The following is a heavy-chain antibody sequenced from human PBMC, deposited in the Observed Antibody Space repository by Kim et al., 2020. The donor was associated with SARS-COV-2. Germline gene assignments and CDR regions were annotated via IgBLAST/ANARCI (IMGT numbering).Heavy chain of an antibody. Sequence: TPSLKIRDTITVDTSKNQVSLKLSSVTAADTAVYYCARGVYSGYDFDYWGQGTLVTVSS. V-gene: IGHV4-31*02. CDR3: ARGVYSGYDFDY. D-gene: IGHD5-12*01. J-gene: IGHJ4*02.